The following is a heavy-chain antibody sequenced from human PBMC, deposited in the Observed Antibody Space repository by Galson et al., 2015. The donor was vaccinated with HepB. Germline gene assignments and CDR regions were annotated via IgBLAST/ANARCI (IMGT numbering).Heavy chain of an antibody. CDR2: IYYSGST. CDR1: GGSISSGGYY. CDR3: ARDPARAARPNFYGMDV. V-gene: IGHV4-31*03. J-gene: IGHJ6*02. D-gene: IGHD6-6*01. Sequence: TLSLTCTVSGGSISSGGYYWSWVRQHPGKGLEWIGYIYYSGSTYYNPSLKSRVTISLDTSKNQFSLKLSSVTAADTAVYYCARDPARAARPNFYGMDVWGQGTTVTVS.